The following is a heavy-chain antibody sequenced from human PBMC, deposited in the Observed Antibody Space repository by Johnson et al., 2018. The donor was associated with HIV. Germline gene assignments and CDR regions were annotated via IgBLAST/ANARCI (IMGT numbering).Heavy chain of an antibody. CDR3: AKANVSGSYWAFDI. V-gene: IGHV3-33*06. Sequence: QVQLVESGGGVVQPGRSLRLSCAASGFTFSSYGMHWVRQAPGKGLEWVAVIWYDGSNKYYADSVKGRFTISRDNSKNTLYLQMNSLRAEDTAVYYCAKANVSGSYWAFDIGGQGTMVTVSS. J-gene: IGHJ3*02. D-gene: IGHD3-10*01. CDR2: IWYDGSNK. CDR1: GFTFSSYG.